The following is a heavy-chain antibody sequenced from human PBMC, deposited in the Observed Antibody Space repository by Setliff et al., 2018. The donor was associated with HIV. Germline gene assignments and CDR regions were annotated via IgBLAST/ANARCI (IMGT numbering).Heavy chain of an antibody. V-gene: IGHV4-59*01. CDR2: IYSNGGT. D-gene: IGHD7-27*01. CDR3: ARGSTVWAFAH. CDR1: GVSITSYY. J-gene: IGHJ4*03. Sequence: SETLSLTCNVSGVSITSYYWSWIRQSPGKGLEYIGYIYSNGGTNYNPSLKSRVRISVDTSKNQFSLRLSSVTAADTAVYYCARGSTVWAFAHWGQGTPVTVSS.